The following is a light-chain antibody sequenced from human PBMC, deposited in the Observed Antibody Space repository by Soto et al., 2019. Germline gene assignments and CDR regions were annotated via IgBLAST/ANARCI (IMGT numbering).Light chain of an antibody. Sequence: QSVMTQPPSVSAAPGQKVTISCSGSSSNIGGNSVSWYQQLPGTAPKLLIYDDNKRHSGIPDRFSGSKSGTSATMGITGFQTGDEADYYCGSGDSRLSAYVFGTGTKLTV. J-gene: IGLJ1*01. CDR3: GSGDSRLSAYV. CDR1: SSNIGGNS. CDR2: DDN. V-gene: IGLV1-51*01.